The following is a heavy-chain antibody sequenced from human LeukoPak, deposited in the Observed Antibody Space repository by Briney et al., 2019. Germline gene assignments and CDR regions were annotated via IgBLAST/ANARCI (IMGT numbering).Heavy chain of an antibody. CDR1: GFTSSDYY. Sequence: GGPLRLSCAASGFTSSDYYMSWIRQAPGEGLEWVSYISSSGSTIYYADSVKGRFTISRDNAKNSLYLQMNSLRAEDTAVYYCARAYYYDSSGYNYWGQGTLVTVSS. D-gene: IGHD3-22*01. CDR3: ARAYYYDSSGYNY. V-gene: IGHV3-11*01. CDR2: ISSSGSTI. J-gene: IGHJ4*02.